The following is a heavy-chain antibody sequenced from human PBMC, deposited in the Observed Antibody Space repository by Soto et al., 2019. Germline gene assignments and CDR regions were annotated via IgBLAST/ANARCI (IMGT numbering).Heavy chain of an antibody. J-gene: IGHJ1*01. CDR1: GFTFRSYV. D-gene: IGHD3-16*01. Sequence: QVQLVESGGGVVQPGTSLRVSCVGSGFTFRSYVIHWVRQAPGKGLEWVALTSYDGSDKYYGDSVRGRFTISRDNSRNIVDLQMASLRLEATALYYCARWGPTGGLDVWGQGTLVSVSS. CDR3: ARWGPTGGLDV. V-gene: IGHV3-30*19. CDR2: TSYDGSDK.